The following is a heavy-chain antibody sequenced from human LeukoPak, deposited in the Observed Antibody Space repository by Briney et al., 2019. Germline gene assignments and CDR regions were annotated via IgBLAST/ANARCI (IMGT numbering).Heavy chain of an antibody. CDR1: GFTFSGSA. V-gene: IGHV3-73*01. D-gene: IGHD6-13*01. J-gene: IGHJ4*02. Sequence: GGSLRLSCAASGFTFSGSAMHWVRQASGKGLEWVGRIRSKANSYATAYGASVKGRFTISRDDSKNTAYLQMNSLKTEDTAVYYCTRHNGIEAVFDHWGQGTLVTVSS. CDR3: TRHNGIEAVFDH. CDR2: IRSKANSYAT.